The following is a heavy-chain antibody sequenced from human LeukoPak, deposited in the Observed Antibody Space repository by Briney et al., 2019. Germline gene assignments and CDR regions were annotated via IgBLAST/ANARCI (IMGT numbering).Heavy chain of an antibody. J-gene: IGHJ3*02. CDR3: ARGEYSSSWYSHALDGAFEI. CDR2: TYYRSKWYN. Sequence: SQTLSLTCAVSGDSVSSNSAAWNWIRQSPSRGLEWLGRTYYRSKWYNDYAVSVKSRITINPDTSKNQFSLQLNSVTPEDTAVYYCARGEYSSSWYSHALDGAFEIWGQGTMVTVSS. CDR1: GDSVSSNSAA. D-gene: IGHD6-13*01. V-gene: IGHV6-1*01.